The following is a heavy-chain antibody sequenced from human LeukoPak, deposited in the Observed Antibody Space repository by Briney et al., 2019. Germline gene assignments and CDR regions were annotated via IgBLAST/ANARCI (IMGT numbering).Heavy chain of an antibody. CDR2: VRYDGRDE. Sequence: GGSLRLSCTASGFSFTSYGMHWVRQGPGKGLEWVAVVRYDGRDEHYADSVKGRFTISRDNSKPTLYLPMNNLREEDTAVYYCARPNCGGECYFSGYGMDVWGQGTTVTVSS. J-gene: IGHJ6*02. V-gene: IGHV3-30*04. CDR3: ARPNCGGECYFSGYGMDV. CDR1: GFSFTSYG. D-gene: IGHD2-21*01.